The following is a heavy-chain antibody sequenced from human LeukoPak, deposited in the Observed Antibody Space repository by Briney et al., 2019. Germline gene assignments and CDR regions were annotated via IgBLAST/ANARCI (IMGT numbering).Heavy chain of an antibody. V-gene: IGHV3-23*01. Sequence: GGSLRLSCAASGFTFSSYAMSCVRQAPGKGLEWVSAISGSGGSTYYADSVKGRFTISRDNSKNTLYLQMNSLRAEDTAVYYCAKAGPGNVDILATIVDWGQGTLVTVSS. J-gene: IGHJ4*02. CDR2: ISGSGGST. CDR1: GFTFSSYA. CDR3: AKAGPGNVDILATIVD. D-gene: IGHD5-12*01.